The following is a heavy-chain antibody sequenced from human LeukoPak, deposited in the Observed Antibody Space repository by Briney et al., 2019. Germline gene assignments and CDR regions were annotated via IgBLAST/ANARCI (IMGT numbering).Heavy chain of an antibody. CDR3: ARGWGYCSSTSCPLDY. V-gene: IGHV3-53*01. CDR1: GFTVSSNY. CDR2: IYSGGST. D-gene: IGHD2-2*01. Sequence: GGSLGLSCAASGFTVSSNYMSWVRQAPGKGLEWVSVIYSGGSTYYADSVKGRFTISRDNSKNTLYLQMNSLRAEDTAVYYCARGWGYCSSTSCPLDYWGQGTLVTVSS. J-gene: IGHJ4*02.